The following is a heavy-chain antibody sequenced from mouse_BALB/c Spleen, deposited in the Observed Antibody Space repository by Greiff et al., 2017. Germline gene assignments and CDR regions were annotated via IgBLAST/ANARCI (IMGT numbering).Heavy chain of an antibody. J-gene: IGHJ2*01. CDR3: AREGPHYYYFDY. CDR1: GFNIKDTY. V-gene: IGHV14-3*02. Sequence: EVKLVESGAELVKPGASVKLSCTASGFNIKDTYMHWVKQRPEQGLEWIGRIDPANGNTKYDPKFQGKATITADTSSNTAYLQLSSLTSEDTAVYYCAREGPHYYYFDYWGQGTTLTVSS. D-gene: IGHD1-2*01. CDR2: IDPANGNT.